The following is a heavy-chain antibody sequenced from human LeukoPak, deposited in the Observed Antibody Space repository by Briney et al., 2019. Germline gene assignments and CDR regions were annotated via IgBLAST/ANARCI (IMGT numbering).Heavy chain of an antibody. Sequence: GKSLRLSCAASGFTFSNAWMSWVRQAPGKGLEWVGRIKSKTDGGTTDYAAPVKGRFTISRDDSKNTLYLQMNSLKTEDTAVYYCTTEYDSSGYPDYWGQGTLVTVSS. CDR1: GFTFSNAW. CDR2: IKSKTDGGTT. V-gene: IGHV3-15*01. CDR3: TTEYDSSGYPDY. D-gene: IGHD3-22*01. J-gene: IGHJ4*02.